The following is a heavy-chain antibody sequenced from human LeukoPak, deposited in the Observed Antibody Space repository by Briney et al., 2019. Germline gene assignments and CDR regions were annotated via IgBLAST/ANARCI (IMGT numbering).Heavy chain of an antibody. Sequence: SQTLSLTCTVSGGSISKGSYYWSWIRQPAGQGLEWLGRIYASGSANYNASLKSRLTISVDTSKNQFSLNLNDVIAADTAVYFCAREGAMASLVDAFDIWGQGTMVTVSS. D-gene: IGHD2-8*02. J-gene: IGHJ3*02. CDR1: GGSISKGSYY. CDR3: AREGAMASLVDAFDI. V-gene: IGHV4-61*02. CDR2: IYASGSA.